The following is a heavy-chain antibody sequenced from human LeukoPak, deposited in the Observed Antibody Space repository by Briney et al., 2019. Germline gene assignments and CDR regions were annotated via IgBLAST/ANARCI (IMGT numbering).Heavy chain of an antibody. CDR2: ISYDGSNK. V-gene: IGHV3-30*04. CDR1: GFTFSSYA. CDR3: ATSSGPYYYGSGKTP. Sequence: GGSLRLSCAASGFTFSSYAMHWVRQAPGKGLEWVAVISYDGSNKYYADSVKGRFTISRDNSKNTLHLQMNSLRAEDTAVYYCATSSGPYYYGSGKTPWGQGTLVTVSS. D-gene: IGHD3-10*01. J-gene: IGHJ5*02.